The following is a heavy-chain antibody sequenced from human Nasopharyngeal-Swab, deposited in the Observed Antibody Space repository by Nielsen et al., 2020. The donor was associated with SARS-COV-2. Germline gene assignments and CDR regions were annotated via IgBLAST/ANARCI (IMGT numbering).Heavy chain of an antibody. CDR2: ISGSGGST. CDR3: AKWGGGYYDILTGYSYDY. D-gene: IGHD3-9*01. Sequence: GRQAPGKGLEWVSAISGSGGSTYYADSVKGRFTISRDNSKNTLYLQMNSLRAEDTAVYYCAKWGGGYYDILTGYSYDYWGQGTLVTVSS. J-gene: IGHJ4*02. V-gene: IGHV3-23*01.